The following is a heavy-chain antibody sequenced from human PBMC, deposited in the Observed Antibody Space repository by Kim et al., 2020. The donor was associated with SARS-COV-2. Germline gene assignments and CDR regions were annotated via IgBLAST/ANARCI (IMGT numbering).Heavy chain of an antibody. CDR1: GYTFTDYY. CDR3: AREVEITARPGGY. V-gene: IGHV1-2*06. CDR2: INPNSGDT. Sequence: ASVKVSCKTSGYTFTDYYIHWVRQAPGQGLEWMGRINPNSGDTNYAPKFQGRVTMTRDTSISTAYMELSGLRSDDTAVYYCAREVEITARPGGYWGQGTLVTVSS. J-gene: IGHJ4*02. D-gene: IGHD6-6*01.